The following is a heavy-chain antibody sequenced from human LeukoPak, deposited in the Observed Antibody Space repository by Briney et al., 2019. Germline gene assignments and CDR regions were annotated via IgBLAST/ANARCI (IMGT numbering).Heavy chain of an antibody. CDR3: ARHSITGTLADGYFDY. CDR2: ISGGST. J-gene: IGHJ4*02. Sequence: PGGSLRLSCAASGFTVSSNEMSWVRQAPGKGLEWVSSISGGSTYYADSRKGRFTISRDNSKNTLHLQMNSLRAEDTAVYYCARHSITGTLADGYFDYWGQGTLVTVSS. D-gene: IGHD1-20*01. CDR1: GFTVSSNE. V-gene: IGHV3-38-3*01.